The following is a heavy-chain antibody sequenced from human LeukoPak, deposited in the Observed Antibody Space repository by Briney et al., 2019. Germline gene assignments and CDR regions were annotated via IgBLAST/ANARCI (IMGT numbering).Heavy chain of an antibody. CDR3: ARKGCGGDWCALNY. J-gene: IGHJ4*02. D-gene: IGHD2-21*02. CDR2: INAGNGNT. Sequence: ASVKVSCKASGYTFTSYAMHWVRQAPGQRLEWMGWINAGNGNTKYSQKFQGRVTITRDTSASTAYMELSSLRSEDTAVYYCARKGCGGDWCALNYWGQGTLVTVSS. V-gene: IGHV1-3*01. CDR1: GYTFTSYA.